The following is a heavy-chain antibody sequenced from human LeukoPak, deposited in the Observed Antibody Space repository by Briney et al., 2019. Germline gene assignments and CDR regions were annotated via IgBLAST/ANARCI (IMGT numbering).Heavy chain of an antibody. CDR2: IYYSGST. J-gene: IGHJ4*02. Sequence: PSETLSLTCTVSGGSISSSSYYWGWIRQPPGKGLEWIGSIYYSGSTYYNPSLKSRVTISVDTSKNQFSLRLSSVTAADTAVYYCARLGRSLGYDSGEKPFDYWGQGILVTVSS. D-gene: IGHD4-17*01. CDR3: ARLGRSLGYDSGEKPFDY. CDR1: GGSISSSSYY. V-gene: IGHV4-39*01.